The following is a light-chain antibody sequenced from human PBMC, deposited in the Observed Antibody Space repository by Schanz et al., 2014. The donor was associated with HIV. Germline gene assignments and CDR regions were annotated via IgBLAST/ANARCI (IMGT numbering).Light chain of an antibody. CDR1: SSDVSGFRY. V-gene: IGLV2-14*03. Sequence: QSALTQPASVSGAPGQSITISCTGTSSDVSGFRYVSWYQPHPGQPPTLLLYDVINLPSGVSDRFSGSKSGNTASLTISGLQAEDEADYYCGSYTISSTPYVFGTGTKLTVL. CDR2: DVI. CDR3: GSYTISSTPYV. J-gene: IGLJ1*01.